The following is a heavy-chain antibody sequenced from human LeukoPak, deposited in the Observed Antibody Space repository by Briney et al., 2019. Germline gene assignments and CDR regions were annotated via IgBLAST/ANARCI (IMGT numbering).Heavy chain of an antibody. V-gene: IGHV1-2*02. Sequence: ASVKVSCKASGYTFTGYYMHWVRQAPGQGLEWMGWINPNSGGTNYAQKFQGRVTMTRDTSISTAYMELSRLRSDDTAVYYCARGYCSGGSCYPWVFGYYGMDVWGQGTTVTVSS. CDR1: GYTFTGYY. CDR2: INPNSGGT. J-gene: IGHJ6*02. D-gene: IGHD2-15*01. CDR3: ARGYCSGGSCYPWVFGYYGMDV.